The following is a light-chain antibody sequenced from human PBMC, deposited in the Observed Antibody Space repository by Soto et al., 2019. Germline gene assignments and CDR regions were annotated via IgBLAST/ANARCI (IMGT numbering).Light chain of an antibody. CDR2: GAS. Sequence: EIVLTQSPGTLSLSPGERATLSCRASQSVGKNFVAWYQQKPGQAPRFLIYGASSRATGIPDRFSGSGSGTDFTLTISRLEPEDFAVYYCHQYASSPRTFGQGTKVEI. J-gene: IGKJ1*01. V-gene: IGKV3-20*01. CDR1: QSVGKNF. CDR3: HQYASSPRT.